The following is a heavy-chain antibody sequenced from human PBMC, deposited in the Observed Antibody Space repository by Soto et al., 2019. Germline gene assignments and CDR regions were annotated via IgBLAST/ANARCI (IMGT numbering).Heavy chain of an antibody. Sequence: SETLSLTCTVSGGSINGYYWTWIRQPAGKGLEWIGRIYTSGTTSYNPSLKSRVTMSLDTSKNQFSLRLTSVTAADTAVYYCARDVRELRGRRFDYWGQGTLVTVSS. CDR1: GGSINGYY. V-gene: IGHV4-4*07. D-gene: IGHD1-7*01. CDR3: ARDVRELRGRRFDY. J-gene: IGHJ4*02. CDR2: IYTSGTT.